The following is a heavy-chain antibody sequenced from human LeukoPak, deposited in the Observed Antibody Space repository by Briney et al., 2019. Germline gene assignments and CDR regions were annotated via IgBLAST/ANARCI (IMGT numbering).Heavy chain of an antibody. Sequence: GGSLRLSCAASGFTFSSYSMNWVRQAPGKGLKWVSSISSSSSYIYYADSVKGRFTISRDNAKNSLYLQMNSLRAEDTAVYYCARRGPYDSSGYYYFDYWGQGTLVTVSS. CDR2: ISSSSSYI. V-gene: IGHV3-21*01. D-gene: IGHD3-22*01. CDR1: GFTFSSYS. J-gene: IGHJ4*02. CDR3: ARRGPYDSSGYYYFDY.